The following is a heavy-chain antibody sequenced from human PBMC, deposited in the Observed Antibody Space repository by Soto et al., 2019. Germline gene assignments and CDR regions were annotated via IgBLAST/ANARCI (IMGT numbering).Heavy chain of an antibody. CDR2: ISSTGVNT. V-gene: IGHV3-64*02. J-gene: IGHJ4*01. CDR3: ASTPGTHFDY. CDR1: GLTFSSYA. Sequence: GGSLRLSCAVSGLTFSSYAMHWVRQTPGKRLEYVSSISSTGVNTYYAESVKGRFTISRDNSKNTLYLQMGSLRTEDMAVYYCASTPGTHFDYWGHGTLVTVSS.